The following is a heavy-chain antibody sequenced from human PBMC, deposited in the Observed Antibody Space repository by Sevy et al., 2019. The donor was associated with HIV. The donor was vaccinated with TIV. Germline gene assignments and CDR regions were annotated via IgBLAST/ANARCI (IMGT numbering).Heavy chain of an antibody. D-gene: IGHD2-8*01. Sequence: GESLKISCAASGFTFSKYSMSWVRQPPGKGLEWVSTLSFGCGEINYADSVKGRFTISRDNSKSSVYLQMNNLRPEDTAVYYCAREGCTKPHDYWGQGTLLTVSS. CDR2: LSFGCGEI. CDR1: GFTFSKYS. V-gene: IGHV3-23*01. CDR3: AREGCTKPHDY. J-gene: IGHJ4*02.